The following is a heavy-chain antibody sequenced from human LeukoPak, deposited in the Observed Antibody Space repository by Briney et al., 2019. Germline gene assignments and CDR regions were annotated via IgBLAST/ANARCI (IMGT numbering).Heavy chain of an antibody. CDR1: GDGFSSNSAT. J-gene: IGHJ1*01. CDR2: TYYRSKWYK. V-gene: IGHV6-1*01. CDR3: ARGPSYFQH. Sequence: HSQTLSLTCAISGDGFSSNSATWNWIRQSPSRGLEWLGRTYYRSKWYKYYAVSVKGRITINPDTSKNQFSLQLNSVTPEDTAVYYCARGPSYFQHWGQGTLVTVSS.